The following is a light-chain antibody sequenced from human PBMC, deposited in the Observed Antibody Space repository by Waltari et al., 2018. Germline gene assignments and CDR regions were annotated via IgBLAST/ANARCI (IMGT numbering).Light chain of an antibody. J-gene: IGKJ1*01. CDR1: QSISRY. V-gene: IGKV3-20*01. CDR3: QHHFRLPAT. CDR2: GAS. Sequence: IMLTQSPGTLSLSPGERATLSCRASQSISRYLALYQQKPGQAPRLLIYGASTRATGIPDRFSGSGSGTDFSLTISGLEPEDSAVYYCQHHFRLPATFGQGTKVEIK.